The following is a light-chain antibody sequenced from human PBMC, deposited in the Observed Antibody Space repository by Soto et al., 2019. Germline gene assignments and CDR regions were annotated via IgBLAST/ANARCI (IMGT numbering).Light chain of an antibody. Sequence: QSALAQAASVSGSPGQSITISCTGTSSDVGRYNYVSWYQQHPGKAPKLMIHEVSYRPSGVSSRFSGSESGNTASLPISGLQAEDEAEYHCASYTKRATYVFGPGSQGHC. CDR2: EVS. CDR1: SSDVGRYNY. V-gene: IGLV2-14*01. J-gene: IGLJ1*01. CDR3: ASYTKRATYV.